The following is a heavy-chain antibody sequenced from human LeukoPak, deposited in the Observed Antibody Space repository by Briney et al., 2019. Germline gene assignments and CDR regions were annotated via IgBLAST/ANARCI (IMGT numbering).Heavy chain of an antibody. Sequence: ASVKVSCKASGYTFTSCDINWVRQATGQGLEWMGWTNPNSGNTGYAQKFQGRVTMTRNTSISTAYMELSSLRSEDTAVYYCARTQVVTIFGVVIYYYYMDVWGKGTTVSVSS. J-gene: IGHJ6*03. V-gene: IGHV1-8*01. CDR2: TNPNSGNT. CDR3: ARTQVVTIFGVVIYYYYMDV. CDR1: GYTFTSCD. D-gene: IGHD3-3*01.